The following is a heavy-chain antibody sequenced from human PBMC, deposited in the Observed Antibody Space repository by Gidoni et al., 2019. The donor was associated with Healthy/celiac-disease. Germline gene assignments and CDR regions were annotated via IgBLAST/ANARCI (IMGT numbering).Heavy chain of an antibody. Sequence: QVQLVESGGGVVQPGRSLRLSCAASGFTFSSYGMHWVRQAPGKGLEWVAVISYDGSNKYYADSVKGRFTISRDNSKNTLYLQMNSLRAEDTAVYYCAKPEEVDDAFDIWGQGTMVTVSS. CDR1: GFTFSSYG. CDR3: AKPEEVDDAFDI. V-gene: IGHV3-30*18. J-gene: IGHJ3*02. CDR2: ISYDGSNK.